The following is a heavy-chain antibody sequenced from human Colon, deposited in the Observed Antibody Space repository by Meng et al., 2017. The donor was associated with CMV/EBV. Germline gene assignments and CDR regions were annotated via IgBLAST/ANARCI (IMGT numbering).Heavy chain of an antibody. V-gene: IGHV3-64*02. CDR2: ISSNGGST. CDR3: ARARGIAVAGYFDY. CDR1: GFTFSSYA. Sequence: GESLKISCAASGFTFSSYAMHWVRQAPGKGLEYVSAISSNGGSTYYADSVKGRFTISRDNSKNTLYLQMGSLRAEDMAVYYCARARGIAVAGYFDYWGQGTLVTVPQ. J-gene: IGHJ4*02. D-gene: IGHD6-19*01.